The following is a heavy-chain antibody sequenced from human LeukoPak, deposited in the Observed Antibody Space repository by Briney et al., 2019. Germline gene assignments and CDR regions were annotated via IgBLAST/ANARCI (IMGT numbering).Heavy chain of an antibody. V-gene: IGHV4-59*08. D-gene: IGHD2-15*01. CDR1: GGSISSYY. CDR2: IYYSGST. Sequence: PSETLSLTCTVSGGSISSYYWSWIRQPPGKGLEWIGYIYYSGSTSYNPSLKSRVTISVDTSKNQFSLKLSSVTAADTAVYYCARAFSGGSRPYDYWGQGTLVTVSS. CDR3: ARAFSGGSRPYDY. J-gene: IGHJ4*02.